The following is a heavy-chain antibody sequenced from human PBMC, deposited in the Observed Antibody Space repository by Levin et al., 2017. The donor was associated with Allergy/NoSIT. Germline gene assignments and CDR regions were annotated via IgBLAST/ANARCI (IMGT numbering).Heavy chain of an antibody. CDR2: ISSSSSYI. CDR3: ARDGPPTWSYWYFDL. J-gene: IGHJ2*01. Sequence: ASVKVSCAASGFTFSSYRMNWVRQAPGKGLEWVSSISSSSSYIYYADSVKGRFTISRDNAKNSLYLQMNSLRAEDTAVYYCARDGPPTWSYWYFDLWGRGTLVTVSS. V-gene: IGHV3-21*01. D-gene: IGHD2-8*02. CDR1: GFTFSSYR.